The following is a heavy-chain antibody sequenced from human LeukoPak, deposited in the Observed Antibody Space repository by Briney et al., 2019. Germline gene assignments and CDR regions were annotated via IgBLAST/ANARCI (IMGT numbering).Heavy chain of an antibody. CDR1: GGSISSGDYY. J-gene: IGHJ6*03. CDR3: ARSPYDFWSGYLYYMDV. Sequence: TLSLTCTVSGGSISSGDYYWSWIRQPPGKGREWIGSIYYSGSTYYNPSLKSRVTISVDTSKNQFSLKLSSVTAADTAVYYCARSPYDFWSGYLYYMDVWGKGTTVTVSS. V-gene: IGHV4-39*01. D-gene: IGHD3-3*01. CDR2: IYYSGST.